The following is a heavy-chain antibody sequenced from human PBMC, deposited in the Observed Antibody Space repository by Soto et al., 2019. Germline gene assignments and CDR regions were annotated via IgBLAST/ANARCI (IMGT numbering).Heavy chain of an antibody. CDR3: AKALRGGMNV. J-gene: IGHJ6*02. V-gene: IGHV3-23*01. CDR2: MTSVDGRI. CDR1: GFTFNSSA. Sequence: GGSLRPSCAASGFTFNSSAMSWVRQAPGKGLEWVSLMTSVDGRIYYADSVKGRFTISRDNSKNTLYLQMNSLRAEDTAVYYCAKALRGGMNVWGQGTTVTVSS.